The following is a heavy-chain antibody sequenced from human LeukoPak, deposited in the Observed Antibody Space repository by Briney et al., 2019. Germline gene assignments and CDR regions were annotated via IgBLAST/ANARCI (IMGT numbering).Heavy chain of an antibody. CDR3: ARDPSYSSSWYGDAFDI. CDR1: GFTFSSYS. Sequence: PGGSLRLSCAASGFTFSSYSMNWVRQAPGKWLEWVSSISSSSSYIYYADSVKGRFTISRDNAKNSLYLQMNSLRAEDTAVYYCARDPSYSSSWYGDAFDIWGQGTMVTVSS. J-gene: IGHJ3*02. D-gene: IGHD6-13*01. V-gene: IGHV3-21*01. CDR2: ISSSSSYI.